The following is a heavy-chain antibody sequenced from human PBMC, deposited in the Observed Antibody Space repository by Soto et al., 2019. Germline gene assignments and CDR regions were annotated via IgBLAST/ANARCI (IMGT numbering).Heavy chain of an antibody. CDR2: ISWNSGSI. J-gene: IGHJ4*02. CDR1: GFTFDDYA. D-gene: IGHD6-19*01. Sequence: GGSLRLSCAASGFTFDDYAMHWVRQAPGKGLEWVSGISWNSGSIGYADSVKGRFTISRDNAKNSLYLQMNSLRAEDTALYYCAKDRTAVAGGVDYWGQGTLVTVSS. V-gene: IGHV3-9*01. CDR3: AKDRTAVAGGVDY.